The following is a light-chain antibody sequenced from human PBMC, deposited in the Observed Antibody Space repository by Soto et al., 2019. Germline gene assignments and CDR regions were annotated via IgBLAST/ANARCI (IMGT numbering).Light chain of an antibody. Sequence: AIRMTQSPFSLSASVGDRVTITCWASQGISSYLAWYQQKPAKAPKLFIYYASSLQSGVPSRFSGSGSGTDYTLTISRLQPEDFATYYCQQYYSYPPITFGQGTRLEIK. CDR1: QGISSY. V-gene: IGKV1D-43*01. CDR3: QQYYSYPPIT. J-gene: IGKJ5*01. CDR2: YAS.